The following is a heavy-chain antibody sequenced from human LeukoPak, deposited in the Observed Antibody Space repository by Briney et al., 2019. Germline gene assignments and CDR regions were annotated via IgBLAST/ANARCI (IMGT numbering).Heavy chain of an antibody. J-gene: IGHJ3*02. Sequence: SETLSLTCTVSGGSISTYYWSWIRQPPGKGLEWIAYIDYRGSTTYNPSLRSRVTISVDTSRNQFSLKLSSVTAADTAVYYCARSDYHNSGSHTVFDAFDIWGQGTRVTVSS. CDR2: IDYRGST. CDR1: GGSISTYY. V-gene: IGHV4-59*01. D-gene: IGHD3-10*01. CDR3: ARSDYHNSGSHTVFDAFDI.